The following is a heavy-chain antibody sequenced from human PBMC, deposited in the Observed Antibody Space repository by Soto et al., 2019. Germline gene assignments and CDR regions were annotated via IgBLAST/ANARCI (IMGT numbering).Heavy chain of an antibody. V-gene: IGHV3-23*01. CDR3: AKSWRRTILDNWFDP. Sequence: GGSLRLSCAASGLTFSSYAMSWVRQAPGKGLEWVSAISGSGGSTYYADSVKGRFTISRDNSKNTLYLQMNSLRAEDTAVYYCAKSWRRTILDNWFDPWGQGTLVTVSS. D-gene: IGHD2-21*01. CDR1: GLTFSSYA. CDR2: ISGSGGST. J-gene: IGHJ5*02.